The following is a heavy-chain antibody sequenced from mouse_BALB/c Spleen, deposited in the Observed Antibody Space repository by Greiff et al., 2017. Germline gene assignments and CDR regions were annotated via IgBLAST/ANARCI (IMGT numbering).Heavy chain of an antibody. Sequence: EVHLVESGPSLVKPSQTLSLTCSVSGYSITSCYWNWIRKFPGNKLEYMGYISYSGSTYYNPSLNSRISITRDTATNQYNLQLKSVTTDDTAADYCASRYGNSPFAYWGQGTLVTVSA. CDR2: ISYSGST. CDR3: ASRYGNSPFAY. V-gene: IGHV3-8*02. D-gene: IGHD2-1*01. J-gene: IGHJ3*01. CDR1: GYSITSCY.